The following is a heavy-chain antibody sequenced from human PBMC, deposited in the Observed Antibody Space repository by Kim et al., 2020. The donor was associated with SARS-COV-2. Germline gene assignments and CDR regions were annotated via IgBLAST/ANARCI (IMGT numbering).Heavy chain of an antibody. V-gene: IGHV1-3*01. D-gene: IGHD3-10*01. CDR3: ARAPLGVSWFGELLLLYYFDY. J-gene: IGHJ4*02. CDR2: INAGNGNT. Sequence: ASVKVSCKASGYTFTSYAMHWVRQAPGQRLEWMGWINAGNGNTKYSQKFQGRVTITRDTSASTAYMELSSLRSEDTAVYYCARAPLGVSWFGELLLLYYFDYWGQGTLVTVSS. CDR1: GYTFTSYA.